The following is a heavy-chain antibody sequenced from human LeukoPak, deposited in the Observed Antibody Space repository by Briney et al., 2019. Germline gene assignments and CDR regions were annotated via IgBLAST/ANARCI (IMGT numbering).Heavy chain of an antibody. CDR3: AELGITMIGGV. CDR1: GFTFDDYA. V-gene: IGHV3-9*01. CDR2: ISWNSNSI. D-gene: IGHD3-10*02. Sequence: PGGSLRLSCAASGFTFDDYAMHWVRQAPGKGLEWVSGISWNSNSIAYADSVKGRFTISRDNAKNSLYLQMNSLRAEDTAVYYCAELGITMIGGVWGKGTTVTISS. J-gene: IGHJ6*04.